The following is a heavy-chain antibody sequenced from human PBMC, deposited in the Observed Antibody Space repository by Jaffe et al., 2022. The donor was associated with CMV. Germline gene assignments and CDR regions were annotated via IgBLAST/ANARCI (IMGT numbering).Heavy chain of an antibody. CDR3: ARGIASIAVAGGWYYFDY. CDR1: GGSISSYY. CDR2: IYTSGST. Sequence: QVQLQESGPGLVKPSETLSLTCTVSGGSISSYYWSWIRQPAGKGLEWIGRIYTSGSTNYNPSLKSRVTMSVDTSKNQFSLKLSSVTAADTAVYYCARGIASIAVAGGWYYFDYWGQGTLVTVSS. J-gene: IGHJ4*02. D-gene: IGHD6-19*01. V-gene: IGHV4-4*07.